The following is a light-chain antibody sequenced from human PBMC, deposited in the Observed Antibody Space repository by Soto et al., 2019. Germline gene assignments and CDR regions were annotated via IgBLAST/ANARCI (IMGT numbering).Light chain of an antibody. CDR1: SGSIASNY. Sequence: NFMLTQPHSVSESPEKTVTISCTGSSGSIASNYVQWYQQRPGSAPSTVIYEDNQRPSGVPDRFSGSIDSSSNSASLTISGPKTEDEADNYCQSYDNSNQRVFGGGTQLTVL. CDR2: EDN. J-gene: IGLJ7*01. V-gene: IGLV6-57*02. CDR3: QSYDNSNQRV.